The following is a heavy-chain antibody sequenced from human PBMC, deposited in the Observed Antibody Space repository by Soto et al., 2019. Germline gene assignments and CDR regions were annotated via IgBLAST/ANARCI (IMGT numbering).Heavy chain of an antibody. CDR2: ISNEGNNK. Sequence: PGGSLRLSCAASGFTFSGYVMHWVRQAPGKGLEWVAAISNEGNNKYYADSVKGRFTISRDNSKNTLYLQMNSLRAEDTAVFYCARGTRELGHIDYWGPGTLITV. J-gene: IGHJ4*02. CDR1: GFTFSGYV. D-gene: IGHD2-2*01. CDR3: ARGTRELGHIDY. V-gene: IGHV3-30*03.